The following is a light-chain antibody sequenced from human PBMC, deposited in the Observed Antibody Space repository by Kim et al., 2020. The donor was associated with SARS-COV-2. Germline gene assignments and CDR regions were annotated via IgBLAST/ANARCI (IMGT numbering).Light chain of an antibody. CDR3: QQRSNWPPT. CDR1: QSVSSY. J-gene: IGKJ4*01. CDR2: DAS. V-gene: IGKV3-11*01. Sequence: EIVLTQSPATLSLFPGERGTLSCRASQSVSSYLAWYQQKAGQAPRLLIYDASNRATGIPARFSGSGSGTDFTLTISSLEPEDFAVYYCQQRSNWPPTSGVGTKLEIK.